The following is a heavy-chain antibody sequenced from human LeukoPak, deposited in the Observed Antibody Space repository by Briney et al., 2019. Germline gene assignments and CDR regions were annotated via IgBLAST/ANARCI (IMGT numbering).Heavy chain of an antibody. J-gene: IGHJ4*02. V-gene: IGHV4-59*08. CDR3: ARERATALIFDY. D-gene: IGHD1-26*01. Sequence: SETLSLTCTVSGGSISSYYWSWIRQPPGKGLEWIGYIYYSGSTNYNPSLKSRVTISVDTSKNQFSLKLGSVTAADTAVYYCARERATALIFDYWGQGTLVTVSS. CDR1: GGSISSYY. CDR2: IYYSGST.